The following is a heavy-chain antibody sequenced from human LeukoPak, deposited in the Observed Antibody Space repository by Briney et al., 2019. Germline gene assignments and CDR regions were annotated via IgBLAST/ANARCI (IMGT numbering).Heavy chain of an antibody. Sequence: GASVKVSCKASGYTFTDNYVHWVRQVPGQGLEWMGWIYPNNGGTNYAQKFQGRVTMTRDTAISTASLDLSGLRSGYTAVYFCAREIWYYSQWGQGTLVTVSS. CDR1: GYTFTDNY. CDR3: AREIWYYSQ. J-gene: IGHJ4*02. V-gene: IGHV1-2*02. CDR2: IYPNNGGT. D-gene: IGHD6-13*01.